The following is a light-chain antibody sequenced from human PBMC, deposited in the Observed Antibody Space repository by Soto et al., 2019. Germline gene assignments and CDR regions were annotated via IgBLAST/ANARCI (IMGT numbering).Light chain of an antibody. CDR2: GDN. Sequence: QSVLTQPPSVSGAPGQRVTISCTGGNSNIGAGNDVHWYQQIPGTAPKLLIYGDNNRPSGVPDRFSGSKFGTSASLAITGLRSEDEAHYYCAVWDNSMTAWVFGGGTKLTVL. CDR1: NSNIGAGND. J-gene: IGLJ3*02. V-gene: IGLV1-40*01. CDR3: AVWDNSMTAWV.